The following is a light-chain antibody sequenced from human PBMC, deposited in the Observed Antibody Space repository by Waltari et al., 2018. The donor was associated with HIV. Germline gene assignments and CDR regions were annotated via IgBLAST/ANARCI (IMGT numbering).Light chain of an antibody. CDR3: SSYSSSITLYVV. CDR2: EVS. J-gene: IGLJ2*01. V-gene: IGLV2-14*01. CDR1: SSDVGGYNY. Sequence: QSALTQPASVSGSPGQSITISCTGTSSDVGGYNYVSWYQHHPGKAPKLMISEVSNRPSGVSNRFSGSKSGNTASLTISGLQAEDEADDYCSSYSSSITLYVVFGGGTKLTVL.